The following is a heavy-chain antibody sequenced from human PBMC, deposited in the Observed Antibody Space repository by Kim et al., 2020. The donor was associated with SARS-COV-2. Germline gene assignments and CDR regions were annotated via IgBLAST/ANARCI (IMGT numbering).Heavy chain of an antibody. V-gene: IGHV3-30*01. D-gene: IGHD5-18*01. J-gene: IGHJ6*02. Sequence: DSVKGRFTISRDNSKNTLYVQMNSLRAEDTAVYYCARDPDTAMVLYGMDVWGQGTTVTVSS. CDR3: ARDPDTAMVLYGMDV.